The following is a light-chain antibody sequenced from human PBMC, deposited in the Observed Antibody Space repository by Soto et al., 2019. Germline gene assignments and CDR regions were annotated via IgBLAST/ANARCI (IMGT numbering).Light chain of an antibody. V-gene: IGKV3-20*01. Sequence: VLTXSPGTLSLSPGERATLSCRASQSVTXXYLAWYQRKPGQAPRLLIYGASSRATGIPNRFSGSGSGTDXTLTISRLEPEDCXXYXXXXYXSSPRFGQGTKVEIK. CDR2: GAS. CDR3: XXYXSSPR. J-gene: IGKJ1*01. CDR1: QSVTXXY.